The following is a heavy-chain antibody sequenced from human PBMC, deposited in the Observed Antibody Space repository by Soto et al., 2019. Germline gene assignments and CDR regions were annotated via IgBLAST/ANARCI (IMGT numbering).Heavy chain of an antibody. J-gene: IGHJ5*02. Sequence: GASVKVSCKASGYTFSSYTLHWVSQAPGQRIEWMGWINAGNGDAKYSQKFQGRVTITRDTSANSAYMELSSLRSEDTAVYYCARFVLRGLILNSSFDPWG. D-gene: IGHD3-10*01. CDR2: INAGNGDA. V-gene: IGHV1-3*01. CDR3: ARFVLRGLILNSSFDP. CDR1: GYTFSSYT.